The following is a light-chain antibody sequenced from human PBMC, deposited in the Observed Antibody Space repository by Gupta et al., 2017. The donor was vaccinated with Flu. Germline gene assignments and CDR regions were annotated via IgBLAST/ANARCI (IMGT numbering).Light chain of an antibody. Sequence: EIALLHSPGTLSLSPSNTATLTCSASQSVRSSYLTWHQQKPGQAPRLFIYGVSSRFTGVPDRFSGSGSGTEFTLTISRLEPEDFAVYYCLQDTSSPHTFGQGTQVEIK. CDR3: LQDTSSPHT. CDR2: GVS. V-gene: IGKV3-20*01. CDR1: QSVRSSY. J-gene: IGKJ5*01.